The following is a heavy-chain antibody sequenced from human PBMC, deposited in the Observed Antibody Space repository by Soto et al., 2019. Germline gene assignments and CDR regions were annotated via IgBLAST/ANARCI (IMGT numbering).Heavy chain of an antibody. V-gene: IGHV1-69*13. CDR2: IIPIFGTA. D-gene: IGHD6-19*01. J-gene: IGHJ5*02. CDR1: GGTFSSYS. CDR3: ARRSPIAVGSLLDP. Sequence: SVKVSCKASGGTFSSYSISWVLQAPGQGLEWMGGIIPIFGTANYAQKFQGRVTITADESTSTAYMELSSLRSEDTAVYYCARRSPIAVGSLLDPWGQGTLVTVSS.